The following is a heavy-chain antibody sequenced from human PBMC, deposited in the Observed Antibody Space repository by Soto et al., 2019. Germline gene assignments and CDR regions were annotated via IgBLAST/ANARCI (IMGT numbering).Heavy chain of an antibody. V-gene: IGHV4-34*01. D-gene: IGHD2-15*01. J-gene: IGHJ4*02. CDR1: GGSFSGYY. CDR3: ARERLGYCSGASCRGVDY. CDR2: INHSGNT. Sequence: PSETLSLTCAVYGGSFSGYYWSWIRQPPGKGLEWIGEINHSGNTNYNPSLKSRVTISVDTSKNQFSLKLSSVTAADTAVYYCARERLGYCSGASCRGVDYWGQGTLVTVSS.